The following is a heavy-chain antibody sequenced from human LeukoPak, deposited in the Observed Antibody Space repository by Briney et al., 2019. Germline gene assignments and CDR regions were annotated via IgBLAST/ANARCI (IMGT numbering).Heavy chain of an antibody. J-gene: IGHJ4*02. Sequence: GGSLRLSCAASGFTFSSYAMSWVRQAPGKGLGWLSYISSSSSMMKYADSVKGRFTISRDNAKNSLYLQMNSLRAEDTAVYYCARDDTGSYDYWGQGTLVTVSS. D-gene: IGHD3-10*01. CDR2: ISSSSSMM. CDR3: ARDDTGSYDY. V-gene: IGHV3-48*04. CDR1: GFTFSSYA.